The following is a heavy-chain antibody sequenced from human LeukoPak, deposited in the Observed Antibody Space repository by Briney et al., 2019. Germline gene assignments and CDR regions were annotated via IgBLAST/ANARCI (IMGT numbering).Heavy chain of an antibody. D-gene: IGHD1-26*01. CDR1: GYTFTGYY. J-gene: IGHJ4*02. Sequence: GASVKVSCKASGYTFTGYYMHWVRQAPGQGLEWMGWINPNSGGTNYAQKFQGRVTMTRDTSISTAYMELSRLRSDDTAVYYCARGARRVGATPYYFDYWGQGTLVTVSS. CDR2: INPNSGGT. CDR3: ARGARRVGATPYYFDY. V-gene: IGHV1-2*02.